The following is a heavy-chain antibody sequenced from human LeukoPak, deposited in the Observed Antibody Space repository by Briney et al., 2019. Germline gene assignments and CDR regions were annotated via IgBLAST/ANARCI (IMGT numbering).Heavy chain of an antibody. Sequence: GGSLRLSCKASGFTFSRHGMNWVRQAPGRGLEWLSYTSGSSGSTIYYAQSVRGRFTISRDDAKNTLYLQMNSLRADDTAVYFCARDKIQWLRYSYFDYWGQGVLVTVSS. J-gene: IGHJ4*02. CDR3: ARDKIQWLRYSYFDY. CDR1: GFTFSRHG. CDR2: TSGSSGSTI. D-gene: IGHD5-12*01. V-gene: IGHV3-48*01.